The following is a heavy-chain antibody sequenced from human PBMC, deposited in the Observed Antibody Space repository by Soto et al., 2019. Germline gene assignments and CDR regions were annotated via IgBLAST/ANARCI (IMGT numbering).Heavy chain of an antibody. Sequence: EVQLEESGGGLVQPGGSLRLSFAAAGFTFSSYDMHWVRQVTGKGLEWVSTLGSPGDTYYPGSLKDRFTNSRENANNFLYLQMNSLRVEDTAVYYCARGGASHNSGYYYFGLWGQGTLVTVSS. CDR3: ARGGASHNSGYYYFGL. CDR2: LGSPGDT. V-gene: IGHV3-13*04. J-gene: IGHJ4*02. D-gene: IGHD3-22*01. CDR1: GFTFSSYD.